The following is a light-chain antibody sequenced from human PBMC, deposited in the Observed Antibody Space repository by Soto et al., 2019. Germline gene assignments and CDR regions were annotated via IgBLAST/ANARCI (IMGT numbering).Light chain of an antibody. V-gene: IGKV3-20*01. CDR1: QSVSSSF. CDR3: QQYGSSPFT. Sequence: EIVMTQSPATLSVSPGERATLSCRASQSVSSSFFAWYQHKPGQAPRLLIYGTSNRATGIPDRFSGSGSGTDFTLTISRLEPEDFAVYYCQQYGSSPFTFGPGTKVDIK. J-gene: IGKJ3*01. CDR2: GTS.